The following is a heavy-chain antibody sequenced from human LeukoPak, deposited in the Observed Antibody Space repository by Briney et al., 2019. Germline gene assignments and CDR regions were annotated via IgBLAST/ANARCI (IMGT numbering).Heavy chain of an antibody. Sequence: GGSLRLSCAASGFTFSDYHMSWIRQAPGKGLEWVSYISSSGSTIYYADSVKGRFTISRDNAKNSLYLQMNSLRAEDTAVYYCARDLGYYDSSGYSLYNWFDPWGQGTLVTVSS. V-gene: IGHV3-11*01. CDR3: ARDLGYYDSSGYSLYNWFDP. CDR1: GFTFSDYH. J-gene: IGHJ5*02. D-gene: IGHD3-22*01. CDR2: ISSSGSTI.